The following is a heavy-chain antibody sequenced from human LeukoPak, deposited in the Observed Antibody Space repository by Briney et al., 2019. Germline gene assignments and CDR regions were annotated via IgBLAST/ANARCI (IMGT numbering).Heavy chain of an antibody. CDR2: ISSNAGSR. CDR3: AKHSFCDGDGCYPGAFDM. Sequence: PGGSLRLSCAVSGFTFINYAMSWVRQAPGKGLEWVSAISSNAGSRYYADSVKGRFTISRDNSRSTLFLQLNSLRAEDTAVYYCAKHSFCDGDGCYPGAFDMWGQGTMLTVSS. CDR1: GFTFINYA. D-gene: IGHD2-21*01. J-gene: IGHJ3*02. V-gene: IGHV3-23*01.